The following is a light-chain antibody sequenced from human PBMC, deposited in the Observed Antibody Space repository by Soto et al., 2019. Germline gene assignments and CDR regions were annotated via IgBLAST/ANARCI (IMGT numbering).Light chain of an antibody. CDR2: DVS. CDR3: SSYTSSSTLV. Sequence: KGTSSDVGGYNYVSWYQQHPGKAPKLMIYDVSNRPSGVSNRFSGSKSGNTASLTISGLQAEDEADYYCSSYTSSSTLVFGTGTRSPS. J-gene: IGLJ1*01. CDR1: SSDVGGYNY. V-gene: IGLV2-14*04.